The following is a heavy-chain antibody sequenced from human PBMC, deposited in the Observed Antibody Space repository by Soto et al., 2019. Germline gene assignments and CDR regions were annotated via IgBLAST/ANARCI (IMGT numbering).Heavy chain of an antibody. Sequence: QAQLVESGGGVVQPGRSLRLSCAASGFTFSSYGMHWVRQAPGTGLEWVAVISYDGGLQHYADSVKGRITISRDNSKDMVLLQMNSLRAEDTAVYYCVSDRGYGHPSVPYAWGQGTRVSVSS. V-gene: IGHV3-30*03. CDR3: VSDRGYGHPSVPYA. CDR2: ISYDGGLQ. J-gene: IGHJ5*02. D-gene: IGHD3-10*01. CDR1: GFTFSSYG.